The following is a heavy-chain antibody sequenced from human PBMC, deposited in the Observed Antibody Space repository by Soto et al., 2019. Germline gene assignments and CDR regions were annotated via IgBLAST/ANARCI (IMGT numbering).Heavy chain of an antibody. D-gene: IGHD6-19*01. Sequence: QVQLVESGGGLVKPGGSLRLSCVASGFTFSDYSMTWIRQAPGKGLEWISYMSESGSIIYYADSLKGRFTISRDNAKSSLYLQVNSLGAEDTAVYYCATFRSGWKDYYYYCMDVWGKGTTVTVSS. CDR3: ATFRSGWKDYYYYCMDV. J-gene: IGHJ6*03. V-gene: IGHV3-11*01. CDR1: GFTFSDYS. CDR2: MSESGSII.